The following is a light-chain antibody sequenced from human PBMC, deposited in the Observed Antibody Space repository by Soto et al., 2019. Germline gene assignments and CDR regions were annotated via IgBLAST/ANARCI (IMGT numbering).Light chain of an antibody. CDR2: SSS. CDR3: LQDYNYPFT. J-gene: IGKJ4*01. V-gene: IGKV1-6*01. CDR1: QPISSD. Sequence: IQVTQSPSSLSASVGDRVTITCRASQPISSDLGWFQQKPGKAPKLLIYSSSTLQSGVPSRVSGSGSGTDFSLTISSLQPEDFATYFCLQDYNYPFTFGGGTKVEIK.